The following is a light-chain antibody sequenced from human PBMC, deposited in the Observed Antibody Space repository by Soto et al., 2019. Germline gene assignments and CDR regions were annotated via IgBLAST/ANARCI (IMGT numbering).Light chain of an antibody. CDR1: QSITSNF. CDR2: VAS. CDR3: QQYGLSPLMYT. J-gene: IGKJ2*01. V-gene: IGKV3-20*01. Sequence: EIVLTQSPGTLSLSPGERATLSCRASQSITSNFLAWYQQKPGQAPRLLIYVASTRAAGVPDRFSGSGSGPDFPLTSTRLEPEDFAVYYCQQYGLSPLMYTFGQGTKLGVK.